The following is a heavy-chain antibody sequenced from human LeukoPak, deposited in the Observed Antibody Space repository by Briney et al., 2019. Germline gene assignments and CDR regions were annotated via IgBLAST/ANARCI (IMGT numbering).Heavy chain of an antibody. CDR2: INQDGSEM. V-gene: IGHV3-7*01. CDR1: GFTFSDYW. D-gene: IGHD3-22*01. CDR3: ARDQGSMIVVRTPNWYFDL. Sequence: PGGSLRLSCAGSGFTFSDYWISWVRQAPGKRLEWLANINQDGSEMYYVDSVKGRFTISRYNGKNSLYLQINSLRADDTAVYYCARDQGSMIVVRTPNWYFDLWGRSTLVTVSS. J-gene: IGHJ2*01.